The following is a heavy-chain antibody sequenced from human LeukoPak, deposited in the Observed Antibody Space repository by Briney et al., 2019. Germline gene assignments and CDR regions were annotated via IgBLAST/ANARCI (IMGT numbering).Heavy chain of an antibody. V-gene: IGHV5-51*01. D-gene: IGHD1-26*01. Sequence: GEALKISCKTSGYSFSMYWIGWVRQMPGKGLEWMGSSYPADSETRYSPSSQGQVTISADKSISTAYLQWSSLKASDTAMYYCARRRDLYSGSYYPFDYWGQGTLVTVSS. CDR1: GYSFSMYW. CDR3: ARRRDLYSGSYYPFDY. CDR2: SYPADSET. J-gene: IGHJ4*02.